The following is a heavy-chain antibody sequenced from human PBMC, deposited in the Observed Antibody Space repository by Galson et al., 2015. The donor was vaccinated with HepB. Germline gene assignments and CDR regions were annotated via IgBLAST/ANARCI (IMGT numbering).Heavy chain of an antibody. CDR1: GDSVSSNSAS. Sequence: CAISGDSVSSNSASWNWIRQSPSRGLEWLGRTFYRSEWYNDYAVSVKSRITINPDTSKNQFSLQLNSVTPEDTAVYYCARGPREYTSGYYGLDYWGREPWSPSPQ. CDR2: TFYRSEWYN. J-gene: IGHJ4*02. D-gene: IGHD6-19*01. V-gene: IGHV6-1*01. CDR3: ARGPREYTSGYYGLDY.